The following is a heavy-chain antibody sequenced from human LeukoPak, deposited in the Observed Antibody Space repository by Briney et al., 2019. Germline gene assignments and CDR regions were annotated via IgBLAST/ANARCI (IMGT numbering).Heavy chain of an antibody. J-gene: IGHJ4*02. CDR2: MNPNSGNT. CDR1: GYTFTSYD. Sequence: GASVKVSCKASGYTFTSYDINLVRQATGQGLEWMGWMNPNSGNTGYAQKFQGRVTMTRNTSISTAYMELSSLRSEDTAVYYCARGGGDGNYDFWSGQLWFGELLYPGDYYDYWGQGTLVTVSS. CDR3: ARGGGDGNYDFWSGQLWFGELLYPGDYYDY. V-gene: IGHV1-8*01. D-gene: IGHD3-10*01.